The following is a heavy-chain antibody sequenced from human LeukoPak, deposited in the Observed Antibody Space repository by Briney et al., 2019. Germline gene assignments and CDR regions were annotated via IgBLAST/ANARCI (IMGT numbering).Heavy chain of an antibody. CDR1: GFTFSNYW. CDR2: MKEDGSEK. D-gene: IGHD4-11*01. J-gene: IGHJ4*02. CDR3: ARDRGYSNFDY. Sequence: GGSLRLSCAASGFTFSNYWMSWVRQAPGKGLAWVANMKEDGSEKNYVDSVKGRFTISRDNAQGSLYLQMNSLRAEDTAVYYCARDRGYSNFDYWGQGTLVTVSS. V-gene: IGHV3-7*01.